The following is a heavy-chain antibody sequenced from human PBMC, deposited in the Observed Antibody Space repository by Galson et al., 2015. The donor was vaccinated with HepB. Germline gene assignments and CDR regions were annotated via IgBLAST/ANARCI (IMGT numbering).Heavy chain of an antibody. D-gene: IGHD4-11*01. Sequence: SVKVSCKASGYTLTELSMRWVRQAPGKGLEWMGGFDPEGGETIYAQKFQGRVTMTEDTSTDTAYMELSSLRSEDTAVYYCATGRMTTSYYHAIAVWGPGTPV. CDR2: FDPEGGET. CDR3: ATGRMTTSYYHAIAV. CDR1: GYTLTELS. J-gene: IGHJ6*02. V-gene: IGHV1-24*01.